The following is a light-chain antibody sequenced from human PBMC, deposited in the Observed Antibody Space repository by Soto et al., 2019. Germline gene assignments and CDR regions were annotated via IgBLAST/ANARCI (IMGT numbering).Light chain of an antibody. CDR1: QGISSY. V-gene: IGKV1-8*01. J-gene: IGKJ2*01. Sequence: AIRMTQSPSSFSASTGDRVTITCRASQGISSYLAWYQQKPGKAPKLLIYAASTLQSGVPSRFSGSGSGTDFTLTISGLQAEDLATYYCQQYYSYPRTFGQWTKLEIK. CDR2: AAS. CDR3: QQYYSYPRT.